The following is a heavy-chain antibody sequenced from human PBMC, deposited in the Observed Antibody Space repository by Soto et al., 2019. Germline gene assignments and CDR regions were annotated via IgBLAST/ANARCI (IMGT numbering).Heavy chain of an antibody. CDR1: GYTFTTYG. Sequence: ASVKVSCKPSGYTFTTYGIKWVRQAPGQGLEWMGWISVYNGNTNYAQKLQGRVTMTTDTSTSTAYMELRSLRSDDTAVYYCARDSYYDSSGYYSPNDYWGQGTLVTVSS. CDR3: ARDSYYDSSGYYSPNDY. CDR2: ISVYNGNT. D-gene: IGHD3-22*01. V-gene: IGHV1-18*01. J-gene: IGHJ4*02.